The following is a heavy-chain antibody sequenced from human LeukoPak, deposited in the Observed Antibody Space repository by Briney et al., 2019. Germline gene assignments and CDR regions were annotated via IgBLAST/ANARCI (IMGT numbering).Heavy chain of an antibody. D-gene: IGHD4-17*01. CDR3: ARDGRTVTTTYWYFDL. CDR2: INPNSGGT. Sequence: ASVKVSCKASGYTFTGYYMHWVRQAPGQGLEWMGWINPNSGGTNYAQKFQGWVTMTRDTSISTAYMELSSLRSEDTAVYYCARDGRTVTTTYWYFDLWGRGTLVTVSS. J-gene: IGHJ2*01. V-gene: IGHV1-2*04. CDR1: GYTFTGYY.